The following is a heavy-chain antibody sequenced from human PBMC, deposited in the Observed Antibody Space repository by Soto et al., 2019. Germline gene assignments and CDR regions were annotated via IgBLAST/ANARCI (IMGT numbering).Heavy chain of an antibody. V-gene: IGHV1-2*04. Sequence: PGPSVKVSCKASGYTFTGYYMHWVRQAPGQGLEWMGWINPNSGGTNYAQKFQGWVTMTRDTSISTAYMELSRLRSDDTAVHYCASALRGYSGYALDYWGQGTLVTVSS. J-gene: IGHJ4*02. CDR2: INPNSGGT. D-gene: IGHD5-12*01. CDR3: ASALRGYSGYALDY. CDR1: GYTFTGYY.